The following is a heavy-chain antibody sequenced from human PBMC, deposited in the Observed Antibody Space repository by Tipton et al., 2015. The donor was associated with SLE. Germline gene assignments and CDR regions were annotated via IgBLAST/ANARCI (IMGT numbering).Heavy chain of an antibody. CDR1: GGSITTSSSY. V-gene: IGHV4-39*07. D-gene: IGHD2-15*01. CDR2: IYYSGHI. Sequence: LRLSCAVSGGSITTSSSYWGWIRQPPGKGLEWIGSIYYSGHIYYNPSLNSRITLSVDTSRNQFSLKLTSVTAADTAVYYCARAEGSWDAFDIWGQGTMVTVSS. J-gene: IGHJ3*02. CDR3: ARAEGSWDAFDI.